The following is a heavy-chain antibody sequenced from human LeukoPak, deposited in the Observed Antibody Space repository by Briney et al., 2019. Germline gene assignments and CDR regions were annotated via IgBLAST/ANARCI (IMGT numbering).Heavy chain of an antibody. D-gene: IGHD1-26*01. Sequence: SETLSLTCTVSGGSISSSSYYWGWIRQPPGKGLEWIGSIYYSGSTYYNPSLKSRVTISVDTSKNQFSLRLSSATAADTAVYYCARHTGIVGASFDYWGQGTLVTVSS. J-gene: IGHJ4*02. CDR2: IYYSGST. CDR3: ARHTGIVGASFDY. CDR1: GGSISSSSYY. V-gene: IGHV4-39*01.